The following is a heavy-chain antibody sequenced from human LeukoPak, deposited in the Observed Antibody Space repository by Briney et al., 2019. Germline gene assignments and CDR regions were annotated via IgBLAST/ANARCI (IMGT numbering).Heavy chain of an antibody. V-gene: IGHV3-48*01. J-gene: IGHJ4*02. CDR3: ASADDFSSGAQRGFEH. Sequence: GGSLRLSCAASRLTFRLESLRCVRQAPGKGLERVSYISSDGSTTSYADSVKGRFTIPRADPKTSLFFQINPLSVEDTAIYYCASADDFSSGAQRGFEHWGQGSLVTVSS. CDR2: ISSDGSTT. CDR1: RLTFRLES. D-gene: IGHD3-3*01.